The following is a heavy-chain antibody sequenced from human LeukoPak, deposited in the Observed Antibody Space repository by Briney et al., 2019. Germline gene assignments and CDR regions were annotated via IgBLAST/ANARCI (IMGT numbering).Heavy chain of an antibody. CDR1: GFTFNTYE. J-gene: IGHJ4*02. Sequence: GGSLRLSCAASGFTFNTYEMNWVRQAPGKGLEWVSYITSSGSTIFYADSVKGRFTISGDNAKNSLYLQMKSLRAEDTAVYYCARESGSPSKRFDYWGQGTLVTVSS. D-gene: IGHD1-26*01. CDR2: ITSSGSTI. CDR3: ARESGSPSKRFDY. V-gene: IGHV3-48*03.